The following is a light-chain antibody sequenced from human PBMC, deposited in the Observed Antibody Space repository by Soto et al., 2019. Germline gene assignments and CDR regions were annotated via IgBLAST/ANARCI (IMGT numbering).Light chain of an antibody. CDR1: QSVSSSY. V-gene: IGKV3-20*01. CDR2: GAS. Sequence: EIVLTQSPGILSLSPGERATLSCRASQSVSSSYLGWYQQKPGQAPRLLIYGASTRATGIPDRFSGSGSGPDFTLTISRLEPEDFALYYCQQCGGSPWTFGQGTKVEIK. CDR3: QQCGGSPWT. J-gene: IGKJ1*01.